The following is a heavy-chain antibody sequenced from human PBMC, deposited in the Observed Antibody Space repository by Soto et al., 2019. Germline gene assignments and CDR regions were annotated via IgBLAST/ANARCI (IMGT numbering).Heavy chain of an antibody. V-gene: IGHV5-51*01. D-gene: IGHD5-12*01. J-gene: IGHJ5*02. CDR3: VRHHNSGHDYNWFDT. CDR2: IYPSDSET. Sequence: GESLKISCKGSGYSFISYWIGWVRQMPGKGLEWMGIIYPSDSETRYSPSFQGQVTISADRSISTAYLQWSSLKASDTAVYYFVRHHNSGHDYNWFDTWGQGTLVTVSS. CDR1: GYSFISYW.